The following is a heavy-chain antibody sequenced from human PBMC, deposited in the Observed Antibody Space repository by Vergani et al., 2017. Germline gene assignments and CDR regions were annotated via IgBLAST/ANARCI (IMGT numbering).Heavy chain of an antibody. CDR2: ISAYNGNT. V-gene: IGHV1-18*01. D-gene: IGHD5-24*01. Sequence: QVQLVQSGAEVKKPGSSVKVSCKASGGTFSSYTISWVRQAPGQGLEWMGRISAYNGNTNYAQKLQGRVTMTTDTSTSTAYMELRSLRSDDTAVYYCARDRFSGVLEMATKEYNWFDPWGQGTLVTVSS. CDR3: ARDRFSGVLEMATKEYNWFDP. CDR1: GGTFSSYT. J-gene: IGHJ5*02.